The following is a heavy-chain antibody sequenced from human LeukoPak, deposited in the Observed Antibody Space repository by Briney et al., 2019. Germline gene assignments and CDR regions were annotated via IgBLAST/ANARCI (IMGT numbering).Heavy chain of an antibody. CDR1: GCSISSGDYY. CDR3: AREYDFWSGYYH. Sequence: TLSLTCTVSGCSISSGDYYWSWIRQPPGKGREWIVYIYYSGSTYYNPALKSRVTISVDTSNNQFSMKLSCVTAADTAVYYCAREYDFWSGYYHWGPGTLVTVSS. J-gene: IGHJ5*02. V-gene: IGHV4-30-4*08. D-gene: IGHD3-3*01. CDR2: IYYSGST.